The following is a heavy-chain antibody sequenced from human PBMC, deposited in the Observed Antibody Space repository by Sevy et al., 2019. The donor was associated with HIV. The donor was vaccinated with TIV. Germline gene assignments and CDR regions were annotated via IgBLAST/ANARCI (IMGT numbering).Heavy chain of an antibody. D-gene: IGHD2-2*02. CDR1: GFTFGDYA. J-gene: IGHJ4*02. V-gene: IGHV3-49*03. CDR3: TRGRYTFLPFDY. CDR2: IRTNAYGGTT. Sequence: GGSLRLSCTASGFTFGDYAMNWFRQAPGKGLEWVGFIRTNAYGGTTEYAASVKGRFTISRDDSKSIAYLQMNSLKTEDTAVYYCTRGRYTFLPFDYWGQGTLVTVSS.